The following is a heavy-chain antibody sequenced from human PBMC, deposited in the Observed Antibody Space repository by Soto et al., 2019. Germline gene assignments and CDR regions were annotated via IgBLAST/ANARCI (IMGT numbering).Heavy chain of an antibody. J-gene: IGHJ4*02. CDR1: GFTFSSYG. D-gene: IGHD2-21*02. CDR3: AKDLGGDWASFDY. V-gene: IGHV3-30*18. Sequence: QVQLVESGGGVVQPGRSLRLSCAASGFTFSSYGMHWVRQAPGKGLEWVAVISYDGSNKYYADSVKGRFTISRGNSKNTLYLQMNSLRAEDTAVYYCAKDLGGDWASFDYWGQGTLVTVSS. CDR2: ISYDGSNK.